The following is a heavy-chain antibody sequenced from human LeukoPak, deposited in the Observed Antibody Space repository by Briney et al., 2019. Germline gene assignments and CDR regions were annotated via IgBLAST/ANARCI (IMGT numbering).Heavy chain of an antibody. CDR1: GGSISSGDYY. D-gene: IGHD7-27*01. CDR3: ARAGEPSSNWFDP. CDR2: IYYSGST. Sequence: PSETLSLTCTVSGGSISSGDYYWSWIRQPPGKGLEWIGYIYYSGSTYYNPSLKSRVTISVDTSKIQFSLKLSSVTAADTAVYYCARAGEPSSNWFDPWGQGTLVTVSS. J-gene: IGHJ5*02. V-gene: IGHV4-30-4*01.